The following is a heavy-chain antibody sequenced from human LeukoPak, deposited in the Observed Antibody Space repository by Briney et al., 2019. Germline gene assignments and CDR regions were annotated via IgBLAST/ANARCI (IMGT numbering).Heavy chain of an antibody. CDR2: IYISGTT. CDR3: ARGGVLHTYFDY. CDR1: GDSMNNYY. J-gene: IGHJ4*02. Sequence: SETLSLTCTVSGDSMNNYYWTWMRQPAGKGLEWIGRIYISGTTMYNPSLQSRVTMSPDTSKNHFSLKLRSVTAADTAVYFCARGGVLHTYFDYWGQGTLVSVSS. V-gene: IGHV4-4*07. D-gene: IGHD3-16*01.